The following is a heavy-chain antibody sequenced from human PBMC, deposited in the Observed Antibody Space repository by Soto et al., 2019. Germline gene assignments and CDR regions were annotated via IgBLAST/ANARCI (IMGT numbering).Heavy chain of an antibody. V-gene: IGHV4-34*01. D-gene: IGHD2-2*01. CDR3: ARGECSSNYCFTRWALDI. Sequence: PSETLSLTCAVYGGSFSGYYWTWIRQTPGKGLEWIGEINHSGGTNYKPSLKSRISMSADTSKKQFSLNLTSVTAADTAVYYCARGECSSNYCFTRWALDIWGQGTVVTVSS. CDR2: INHSGGT. J-gene: IGHJ3*02. CDR1: GGSFSGYY.